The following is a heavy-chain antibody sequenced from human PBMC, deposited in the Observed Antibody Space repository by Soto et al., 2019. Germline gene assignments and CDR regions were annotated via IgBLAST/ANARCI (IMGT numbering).Heavy chain of an antibody. CDR3: ARDIRGGWGMDV. J-gene: IGHJ6*02. CDR2: IWYDGSNK. D-gene: IGHD3-16*01. Sequence: QVQLVESGGGVVQPGRSLRLSCAASGFTFSSYGMHWVRQAPDKGLEWVAVIWYDGSNKYYADSVKGRFTISRDNSKNTLYLQMNSLRAEDTAVYYCARDIRGGWGMDVWGQGTTVTVSS. CDR1: GFTFSSYG. V-gene: IGHV3-33*01.